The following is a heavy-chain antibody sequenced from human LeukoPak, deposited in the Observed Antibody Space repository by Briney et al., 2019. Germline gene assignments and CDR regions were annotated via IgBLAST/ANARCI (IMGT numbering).Heavy chain of an antibody. J-gene: IGHJ6*03. D-gene: IGHD2-15*01. CDR1: GGSISSSSYY. V-gene: IGHV4-39*01. CDR2: IYYSGST. Sequence: SETLSLTCTVSGGSISSSSYYWGWIRQPPGKGLEWIGSIYYSGSTYYNPSLKSRVTISVDTSKNQFSLKLSSVTAADTAVYYCAQIGTESCSGGSCYSWGYYYYYYYMDVWGKGTTVTVSS. CDR3: AQIGTESCSGGSCYSWGYYYYYYYMDV.